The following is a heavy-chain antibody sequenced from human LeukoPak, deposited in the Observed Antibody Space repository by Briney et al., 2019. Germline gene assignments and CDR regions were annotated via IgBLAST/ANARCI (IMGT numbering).Heavy chain of an antibody. Sequence: GGSLRLSCAASGFTVSSNYMSWVRQAPGKGLEWVSVIYSGGSTYYADSVKGRFTISRDNSKNTLYLQMNSLRAEDTAVYYCARDSDYDSSGFWGQGTLVTVSS. CDR1: GFTVSSNY. J-gene: IGHJ4*02. CDR2: IYSGGST. CDR3: ARDSDYDSSGF. D-gene: IGHD3-22*01. V-gene: IGHV3-53*01.